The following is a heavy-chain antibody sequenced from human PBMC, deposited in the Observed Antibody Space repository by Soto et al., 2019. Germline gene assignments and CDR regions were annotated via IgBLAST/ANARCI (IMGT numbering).Heavy chain of an antibody. D-gene: IGHD6-13*01. Sequence: PVGSLRLSCAASGFTFSSYGMHWVRQAPGKGLEWVAVISYDGSNKYYADSVKGRFTISRDNSKNTLYLQMNSLRAEDTAVYYCAKDPYSSSWYYYYGMDVWGQGTTVTVSS. J-gene: IGHJ6*02. CDR2: ISYDGSNK. CDR3: AKDPYSSSWYYYYGMDV. CDR1: GFTFSSYG. V-gene: IGHV3-30*18.